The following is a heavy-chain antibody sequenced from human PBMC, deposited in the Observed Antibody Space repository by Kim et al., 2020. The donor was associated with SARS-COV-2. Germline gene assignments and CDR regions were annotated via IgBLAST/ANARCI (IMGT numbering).Heavy chain of an antibody. J-gene: IGHJ4*02. V-gene: IGHV3-21*01. CDR2: ISSSSSYI. Sequence: GGSLRLFCAASGFTFSSYSMNWVRQAPGKGLEWVSSISSSSSYIYYADSVKGRFTISRDNAKNSLYLQMNSLRAEDTAVYYCAREAGYYDSSGANWGQGTLVTVSS. CDR3: AREAGYYDSSGAN. CDR1: GFTFSSYS. D-gene: IGHD3-22*01.